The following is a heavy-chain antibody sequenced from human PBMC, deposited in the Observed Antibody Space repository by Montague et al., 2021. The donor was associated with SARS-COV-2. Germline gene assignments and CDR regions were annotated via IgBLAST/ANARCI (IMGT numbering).Heavy chain of an antibody. CDR1: GSIVSSNY. D-gene: IGHD3-10*01. CDR2: IYSGGST. J-gene: IGHJ6*02. V-gene: IGHV3-66*02. Sequence: SLRLSCAASGSIVSSNYMSWIRQAPGKGLEWVSVIYSGGSTYYADSVKGRFTISRDNSKNTLYLQMNSLRAEDTAVYYCARDQRRYGSGSYYGPHYYYYGMDVWGQGTTVTVSS. CDR3: ARDQRRYGSGSYYGPHYYYYGMDV.